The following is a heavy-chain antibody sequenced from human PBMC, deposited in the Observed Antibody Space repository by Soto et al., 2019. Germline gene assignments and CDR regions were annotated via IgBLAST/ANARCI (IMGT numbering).Heavy chain of an antibody. J-gene: IGHJ6*02. CDR1: GFTFSSYA. CDR2: ISGSGGST. V-gene: IGHV3-23*01. D-gene: IGHD6-13*01. CDR3: ALIIPSSSWYDTRYGMDV. Sequence: QPGGSLRLSCAASGFTFSSYAMSWVRQAPGKGLEWVSAISGSGGSTYYANSVKGRFTISRDNSKNTLYLQMNSLRAEDTAVYYCALIIPSSSWYDTRYGMDVWGQGTTVTVSS.